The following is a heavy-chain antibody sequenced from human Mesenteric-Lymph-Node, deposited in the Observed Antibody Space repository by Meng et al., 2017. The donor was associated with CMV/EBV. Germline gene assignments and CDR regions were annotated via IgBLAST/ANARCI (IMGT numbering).Heavy chain of an antibody. CDR3: AREGPRYYYDSSADAFDI. CDR1: GFTFSSYS. V-gene: IGHV3-21*01. J-gene: IGHJ3*02. CDR2: ISSSSSYI. D-gene: IGHD3-22*01. Sequence: GESLKISCAASGFTFSSYSMNWVRQAPGKGLEWVSSISSSSSYIYYADSVKGRFTISRDNAKNSLYLQMNSLRAEDTAVYYCAREGPRYYYDSSADAFDIWGLGTMVTVSS.